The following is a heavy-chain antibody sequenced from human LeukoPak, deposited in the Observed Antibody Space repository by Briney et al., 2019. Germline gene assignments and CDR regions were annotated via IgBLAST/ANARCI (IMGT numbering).Heavy chain of an antibody. Sequence: PGGSLRLSCAASGFTFSSFAMSWVRQAPGKGLEWVSGISGSGGSTYYADSVKGRFTISRDNSKNTLNLQMNSLRAEDTAVYYCAKPSMIVVVITPFDYWGQGTLVTVSS. V-gene: IGHV3-23*01. CDR1: GFTFSSFA. CDR2: ISGSGGST. CDR3: AKPSMIVVVITPFDY. J-gene: IGHJ4*02. D-gene: IGHD3-22*01.